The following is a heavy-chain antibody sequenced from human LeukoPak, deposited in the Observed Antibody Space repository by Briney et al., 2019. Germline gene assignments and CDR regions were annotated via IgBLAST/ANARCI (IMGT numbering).Heavy chain of an antibody. D-gene: IGHD4-11*01. V-gene: IGHV1-18*04. CDR1: VYKFLSHG. J-gene: IGHJ1*01. CDR3: ARDWPTVIADF. Sequence: ASVKVSCKTSVYKFLSHGISWVRQAPGQGLEWLGWIRADNGDTRFAQKFQGRFTMTTDTSTSTAHMELRSLRSDGTAVYYCARDWPTVIADFWGQGTLVTVSS. CDR2: IRADNGDT.